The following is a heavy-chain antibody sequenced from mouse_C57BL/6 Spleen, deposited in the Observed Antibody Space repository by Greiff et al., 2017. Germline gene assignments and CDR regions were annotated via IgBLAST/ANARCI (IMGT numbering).Heavy chain of an antibody. CDR3: ARGTTVVESWYYFDY. J-gene: IGHJ2*01. CDR2: IYPRSGST. V-gene: IGHV1-81*01. CDR1: GYTFTSYG. Sequence: QVQLKESGAELARPGASVKLSCKASGYTFTSYGISWVKQRTGRGLEWIGEIYPRSGSTYYNEKFKGKATLTADKSSSTAYMELRSLTSEDSAVXFCARGTTVVESWYYFDYWGQGTTLTVSS. D-gene: IGHD1-1*01.